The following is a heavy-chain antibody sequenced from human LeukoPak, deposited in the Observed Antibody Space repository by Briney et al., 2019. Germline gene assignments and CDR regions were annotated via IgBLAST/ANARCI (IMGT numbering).Heavy chain of an antibody. D-gene: IGHD2-21*02. CDR3: ARASYCGGDCYSDEDAFDI. CDR1: GFTFSSYE. Sequence: GGSLRLSCAASGFTFSSYEVNWVRQAPGKGLEWVSYISSSGSTIYYADSVKGRFTISRDNAKNSLYLQMNSLRAEDTAVYYCARASYCGGDCYSDEDAFDIWGQGTMVTVSS. CDR2: ISSSGSTI. V-gene: IGHV3-48*03. J-gene: IGHJ3*02.